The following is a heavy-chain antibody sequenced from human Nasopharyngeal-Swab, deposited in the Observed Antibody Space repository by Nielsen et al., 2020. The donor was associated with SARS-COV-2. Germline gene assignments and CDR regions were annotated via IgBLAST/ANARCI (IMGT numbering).Heavy chain of an antibody. CDR3: ARDIDDYVWGSYFDY. D-gene: IGHD3-16*01. V-gene: IGHV3-33*01. CDR1: GSTFSSYG. CDR2: IWYDGSNK. Sequence: GGSLRLSCAASGSTFSSYGMHWVRQAPGKGLEWVAVIWYDGSNKYYADSVKGRFTISRDNSKNTLYLQMNSLRAEDTAVYYCARDIDDYVWGSYFDYWGQGTLVTVSS. J-gene: IGHJ4*02.